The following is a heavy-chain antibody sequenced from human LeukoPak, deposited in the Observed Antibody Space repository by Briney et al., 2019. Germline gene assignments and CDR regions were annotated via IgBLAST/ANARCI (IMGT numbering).Heavy chain of an antibody. J-gene: IGHJ3*02. Sequence: SVKVSCKASGYTFTGYYIHWVRQAPGQGLEWMGGIIPIFGTANYAQKFQGRVTITADESTSTAYMELSSLRSEDTAVYYCAREGVLRFLEWLSNHAFDIWGQGTMVTVSS. D-gene: IGHD3-3*01. CDR1: GYTFTGYY. CDR2: IIPIFGTA. CDR3: AREGVLRFLEWLSNHAFDI. V-gene: IGHV1-69*13.